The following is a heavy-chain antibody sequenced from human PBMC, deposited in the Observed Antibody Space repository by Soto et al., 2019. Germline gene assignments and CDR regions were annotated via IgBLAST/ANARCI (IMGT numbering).Heavy chain of an antibody. CDR3: AKTPLRSPYYYMDV. Sequence: EVQLLESGGGLVQPGGSLRLSCAASGLTFSSYAMSWVRQAPGKGLEWVSGISGSGGSTYYADSVKGRFTISRDNSKNTLYLQMNSLRAEDKAVYYCAKTPLRSPYYYMDVWGKGTTVTVSS. V-gene: IGHV3-23*01. D-gene: IGHD3-3*01. J-gene: IGHJ6*03. CDR2: ISGSGGST. CDR1: GLTFSSYA.